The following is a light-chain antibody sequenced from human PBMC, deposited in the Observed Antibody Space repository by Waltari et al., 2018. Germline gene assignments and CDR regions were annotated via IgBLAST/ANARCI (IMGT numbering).Light chain of an antibody. CDR3: NSRDSSGDRLV. J-gene: IGLJ2*01. Sequence: SSELTQAPAVSVALVQTVRIPCHGANPRSHHASSCQQQQGKNPVVVVHGENNRPSGIPDRFSGSRSGNTVSLTIAGVQAEDEADYYCNSRDSSGDRLVFGGGTKLTVL. CDR2: GEN. CDR1: NPRSHH. V-gene: IGLV3-19*01.